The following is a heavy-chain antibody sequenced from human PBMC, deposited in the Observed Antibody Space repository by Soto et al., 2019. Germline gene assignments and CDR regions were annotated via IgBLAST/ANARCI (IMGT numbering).Heavy chain of an antibody. CDR2: IYYSGST. D-gene: IGHD3-22*01. CDR3: VKGEYYYDSSGYYPFHY. Sequence: PSETLSLTCNVSGGSISSSSTYWGWIRQPPEKGLEWIASIYYSGSTYYNPSLRSRVTLSVDTSKNQYLQMSSLRADDTAVYYCVKGEYYYDSSGYYPFHYWGQGTLVTVSS. J-gene: IGHJ4*02. CDR1: GGSISSSSTY. V-gene: IGHV4-39*01.